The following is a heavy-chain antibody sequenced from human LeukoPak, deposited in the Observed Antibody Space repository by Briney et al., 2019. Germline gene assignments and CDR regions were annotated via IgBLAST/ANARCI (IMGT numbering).Heavy chain of an antibody. CDR3: ASRDEMATSWFDP. CDR1: GGSISSYY. D-gene: IGHD5-24*01. J-gene: IGHJ5*02. Sequence: SSETLSLTCTVSGGSISSYYWSWIRQPPGKGLEWIGYIYYSGSTNYNPSLKSRVTISVDTSKNQFSLKLSSVTAADTAVYYCASRDEMATSWFDPWGQGTLVTVSS. V-gene: IGHV4-59*08. CDR2: IYYSGST.